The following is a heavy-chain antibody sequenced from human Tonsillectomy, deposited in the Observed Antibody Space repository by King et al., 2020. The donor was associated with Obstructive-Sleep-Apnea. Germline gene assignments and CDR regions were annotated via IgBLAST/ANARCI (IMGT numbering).Heavy chain of an antibody. CDR2: ISSSGGST. Sequence: VQLVESGGTLVQPGGSLRLSCAASGFTFSSYAMSWVRQAPGKGPEWVSGISSSGGSTYYADSVKGRFTISRDNSKNKLYLQLNSLRAEDTAVYYCAKERQQLLDYWGQGTLVTVSS. CDR1: GFTFSSYA. D-gene: IGHD6-13*01. V-gene: IGHV3-23*04. J-gene: IGHJ4*02. CDR3: AKERQQLLDY.